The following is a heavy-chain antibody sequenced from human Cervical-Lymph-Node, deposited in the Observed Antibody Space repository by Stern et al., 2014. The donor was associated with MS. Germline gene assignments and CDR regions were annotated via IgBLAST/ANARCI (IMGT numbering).Heavy chain of an antibody. D-gene: IGHD1-26*01. CDR3: ARVGIVGARGMDV. J-gene: IGHJ6*02. CDR1: GFAFNVYY. CDR2: SSPCAGRT. V-gene: IGHV1-46*02. Sequence: QVQLVQSGAEVKKPGASVNISCTASGFAFNVYYIHWARQAPGQGLEWMGMSSPCAGRTTYSPKFQGRITVTRDTSTTTVYMELSSLTSADTAVYYCARVGIVGARGMDVWGQGTTVTVSS.